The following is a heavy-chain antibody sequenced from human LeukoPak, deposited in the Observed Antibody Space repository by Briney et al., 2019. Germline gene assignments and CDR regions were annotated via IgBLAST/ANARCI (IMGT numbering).Heavy chain of an antibody. CDR1: GFTFSSYG. J-gene: IGHJ4*02. CDR2: ISYDGSNK. Sequence: GGSLRLSCAASGFTFSSYGMHWVRQAPGKGLEWVAVISYDGSNKYYADSVKGRFTISRDNSKNTLYLQMNSLRAEDTAVYYCAKSHLGMNSFGWFDYWGREPWSPSPQ. V-gene: IGHV3-30*18. D-gene: IGHD4-23*01. CDR3: AKSHLGMNSFGWFDY.